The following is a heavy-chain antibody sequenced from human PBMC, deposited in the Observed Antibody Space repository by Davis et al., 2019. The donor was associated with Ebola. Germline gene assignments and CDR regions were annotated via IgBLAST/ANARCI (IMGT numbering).Heavy chain of an antibody. D-gene: IGHD6-13*01. J-gene: IGHJ6*03. CDR1: GGSISSSNW. V-gene: IGHV4-4*02. CDR3: ASWRSSSWYYYYYMDV. CDR2: IYHSGST. Sequence: PSETLSLTCAVSGGSISSSNWWSWVRQPPGKGLEWIGEIYHSGSTNYNPSLKSRVTISVDKSKNQFSLKLSSVTAADTAVYYCASWRSSSWYYYYYMDVWGKGTTVTVSS.